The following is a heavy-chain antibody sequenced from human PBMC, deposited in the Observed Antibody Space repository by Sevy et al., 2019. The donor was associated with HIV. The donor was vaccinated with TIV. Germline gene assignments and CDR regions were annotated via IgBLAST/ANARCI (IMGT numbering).Heavy chain of an antibody. J-gene: IGHJ5*02. CDR1: GGSFSGYY. CDR3: ARDAYYDFWSGYYMEFGWFDP. Sequence: SETLSLTYAVYGGSFSGYYWSWIRQPPGKGLEWIGEINHSGSTNYNPSLKSRVTISVDTSKNQFSLKLSSVTAADTAVYYCARDAYYDFWSGYYMEFGWFDPWGQGTLVTVSS. CDR2: INHSGST. D-gene: IGHD3-3*01. V-gene: IGHV4-34*01.